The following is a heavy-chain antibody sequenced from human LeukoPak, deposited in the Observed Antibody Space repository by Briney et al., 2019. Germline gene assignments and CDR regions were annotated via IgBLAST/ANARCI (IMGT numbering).Heavy chain of an antibody. CDR2: IDPSDSYT. J-gene: IGHJ5*02. CDR1: GYSFTSYW. D-gene: IGHD2-2*03. V-gene: IGHV5-10-1*01. CDR3: ARQMDIVVVPAALNWFDP. Sequence: GESLKISCKGSGYSFTSYWISWVRQMPGKGLEWMGRIDPSDSYTNYSPSFQGHVTTSADKSISTAYLQWSSLKASDTAMYYCARQMDIVVVPAALNWFDPWGQGTLVTVSS.